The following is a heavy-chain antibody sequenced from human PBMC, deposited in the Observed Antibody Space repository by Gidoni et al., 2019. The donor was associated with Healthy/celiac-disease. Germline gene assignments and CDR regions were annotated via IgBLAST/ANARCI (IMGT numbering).Heavy chain of an antibody. J-gene: IGHJ6*02. CDR2: IYPGDSET. CDR3: AIPWGIAARYGMDV. V-gene: IGHV5-51*01. CDR1: AYSVTSYW. D-gene: IGHD6-6*01. Sequence: ELQLVQSGAEVTKPVDALTLSCKGSAYSVTSYWLGWVRQLPGKGLEWLGIIYPGDSETRYSPSFQGQVTIAADKSISTAYLQWSSLKASDTAMYYCAIPWGIAARYGMDVWGQGTTVTVSS.